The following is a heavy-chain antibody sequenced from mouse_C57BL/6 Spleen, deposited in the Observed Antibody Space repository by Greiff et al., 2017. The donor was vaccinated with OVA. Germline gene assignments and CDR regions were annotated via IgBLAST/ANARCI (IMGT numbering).Heavy chain of an antibody. V-gene: IGHV1-82*01. CDR3: ARYLNWDYFDV. CDR2: IYPGDGDT. D-gene: IGHD4-1*01. J-gene: IGHJ1*03. CDR1: GYAFSSSW. Sequence: QVQLKQSGPELVKPGASVKISCKASGYAFSSSWMNWVKQRPGKGLEWIGRIYPGDGDTNYNGKFKGKATLTADKSSSTAYMQLSSLTSEDSAVYFCARYLNWDYFDVWGTGTTVTVSS.